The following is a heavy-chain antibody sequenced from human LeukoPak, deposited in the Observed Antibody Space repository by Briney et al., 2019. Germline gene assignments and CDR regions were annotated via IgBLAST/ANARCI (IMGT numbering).Heavy chain of an antibody. CDR3: ARLIYSLKSLGELPRTDNHDAFDI. V-gene: IGHV4-38-2*02. D-gene: IGHD3-16*01. J-gene: IGHJ3*02. CDR1: GYSISSGYY. Sequence: SETLSLTCTVSGYSISSGYYWGWIRQPPGKGLEWIGSIYHSGSTYYNPSLKGRVTISVDTSKNQFSLKLSSVTAADTAVYYCARLIYSLKSLGELPRTDNHDAFDIWGQGTMVTVSS. CDR2: IYHSGST.